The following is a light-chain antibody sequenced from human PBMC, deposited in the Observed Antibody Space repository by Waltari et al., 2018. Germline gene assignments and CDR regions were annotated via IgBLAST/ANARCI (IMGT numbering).Light chain of an antibody. V-gene: IGLV8-61*01. Sequence: QTVVTQEPSFSVSPGGTVTLTCGLISGSVSTKFYPTWYQQTPGQAPRTLMYSTNTRSSGGPDRFSGSILGNKAALTITGAQADDESDYYCVLYMGSGISVFGGGTKLTVL. J-gene: IGLJ3*02. CDR1: SGSVSTKFY. CDR2: STN. CDR3: VLYMGSGISV.